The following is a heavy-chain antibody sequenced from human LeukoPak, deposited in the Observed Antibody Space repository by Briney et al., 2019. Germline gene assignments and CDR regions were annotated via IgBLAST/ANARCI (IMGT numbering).Heavy chain of an antibody. CDR1: GGSISSSNW. CDR3: ARVSLVVGATRYFDY. Sequence: KASGSLSLTCAVPGGSISSSNWWSWVRQPPGKGLEWIGEIYHSGSTNYNPSLKSRVTISVDKSKNQFSLKLSSVTAADTAVYYCARVSLVVGATRYFDYWGQGTLVTVSS. CDR2: IYHSGST. D-gene: IGHD1-26*01. V-gene: IGHV4-4*02. J-gene: IGHJ4*02.